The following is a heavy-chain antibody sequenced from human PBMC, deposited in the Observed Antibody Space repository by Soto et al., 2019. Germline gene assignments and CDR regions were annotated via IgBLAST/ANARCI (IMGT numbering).Heavy chain of an antibody. CDR1: GGTFSSYA. V-gene: IGHV1-69*13. CDR3: ASSSSSSWFSDY. Sequence: EASVKVSCKASGGTFSSYAISWVRQAPGQGLEWMGGIIPIFGTANYAQKFQGRVTITADESTSTAYMELSSLRSEDTAVYYCASSSSSSWFSDYWGQGTLVTVSS. J-gene: IGHJ4*02. D-gene: IGHD6-6*01. CDR2: IIPIFGTA.